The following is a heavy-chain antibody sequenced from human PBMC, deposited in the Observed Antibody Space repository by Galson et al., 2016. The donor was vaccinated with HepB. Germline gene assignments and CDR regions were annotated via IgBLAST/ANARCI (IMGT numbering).Heavy chain of an antibody. Sequence: CAISGDSVSSKSASWIWIRQSPSRGLEWLGRAYFRSKWYHDYAPSVKSRITITPDPSRNQFSLQLDPVTPEDTAIYYCSRGPRNYTSGWTFDYWGQGTLVTVSS. J-gene: IGHJ4*02. CDR3: SRGPRNYTSGWTFDY. D-gene: IGHD6-19*01. CDR1: GDSVSSKSAS. V-gene: IGHV6-1*01. CDR2: AYFRSKWYH.